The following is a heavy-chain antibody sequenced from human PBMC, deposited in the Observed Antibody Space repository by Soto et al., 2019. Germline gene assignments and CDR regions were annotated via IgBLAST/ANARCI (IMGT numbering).Heavy chain of an antibody. J-gene: IGHJ4*02. Sequence: GGSLRISCAAAGFTFSRYAMHWVRQAPGKGVEYASAISSNGGSTYYANSVKGRFTISRDNSKNTLYLQMGSLRAEDMAVYYCARSGDSYYFNYWGQGTLVTVSS. CDR1: GFTFSRYA. CDR3: ARSGDSYYFNY. CDR2: ISSNGGST. V-gene: IGHV3-64*01. D-gene: IGHD3-10*01.